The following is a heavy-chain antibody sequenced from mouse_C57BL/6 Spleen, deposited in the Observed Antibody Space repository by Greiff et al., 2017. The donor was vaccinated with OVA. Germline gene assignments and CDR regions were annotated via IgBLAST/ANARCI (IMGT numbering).Heavy chain of an antibody. CDR1: GYTFTSYG. D-gene: IGHD3-2*02. Sequence: QVQLKQSGAELARPGASVQLSCKASGYTFTSYGISWVKQRTGQGLEWIGEIYPRSGNTYYNEKFKGKATLTADKSSSTAYMELRSLTSEDSAVYFCARGGPAQAPFDYWGQGTTLTVSS. V-gene: IGHV1-81*01. J-gene: IGHJ2*01. CDR3: ARGGPAQAPFDY. CDR2: IYPRSGNT.